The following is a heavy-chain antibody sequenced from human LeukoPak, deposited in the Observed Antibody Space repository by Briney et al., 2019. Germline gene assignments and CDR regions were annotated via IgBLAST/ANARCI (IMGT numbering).Heavy chain of an antibody. J-gene: IGHJ5*02. V-gene: IGHV3-30*19. Sequence: GGSLRLSCAASGFTFSSYGMHWVRQAPGKGLEWVAVISYDGSNKYYADSVKGRFTISRDNSKNTLYLQMNSLRAEDTAVYYCARGRYGDYDGFDPWGQGTLVTVSS. CDR3: ARGRYGDYDGFDP. CDR2: ISYDGSNK. D-gene: IGHD4-17*01. CDR1: GFTFSSYG.